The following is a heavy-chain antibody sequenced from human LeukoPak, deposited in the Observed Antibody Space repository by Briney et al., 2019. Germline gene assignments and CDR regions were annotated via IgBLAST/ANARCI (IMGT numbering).Heavy chain of an antibody. D-gene: IGHD1-26*01. Sequence: GGSLRLSCVGSGFSFGSDWMHWVRQAPGKGLEWVSRITSGGSTTSYADSVRGRFTISRDNARNTLYLQMNSLRAEDTAVYYCAGDRSGSQYYIDVWGKGATVTVSS. CDR3: AGDRSGSQYYIDV. CDR1: GFSFGSDW. J-gene: IGHJ6*03. CDR2: ITSGGSTT. V-gene: IGHV3-74*01.